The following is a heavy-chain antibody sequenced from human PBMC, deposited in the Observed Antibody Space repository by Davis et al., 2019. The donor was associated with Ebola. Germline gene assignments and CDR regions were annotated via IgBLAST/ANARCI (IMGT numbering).Heavy chain of an antibody. V-gene: IGHV4-61*09. J-gene: IGHJ4*02. D-gene: IGHD3-22*01. CDR1: GGSISSGSYY. Sequence: PSETLSLTCTVSGGSISSGSYYWSWIRQPAGKGLEWIGHIYTSGSTNYNPPLKSRPTISVDTSKNQFSLKLSSVTAADTAVYYCARRGPGDYYDSSGYRTDDWGQGTLVTVSS. CDR2: IYTSGST. CDR3: ARRGPGDYYDSSGYRTDD.